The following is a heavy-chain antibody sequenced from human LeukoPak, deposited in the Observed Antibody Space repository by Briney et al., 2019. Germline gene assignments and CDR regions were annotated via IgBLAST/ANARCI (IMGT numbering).Heavy chain of an antibody. V-gene: IGHV3-48*01. CDR3: ARDQAAAGTAWFDP. Sequence: GGSLRLSCAASGFAFGDYSMNWVRQAPGKGLEWVSYISTSGLSTYYADSVKGRFTISRDNAKNSLYLQTNGLRAEDTAVYYCARDQAAAGTAWFDPWGQGTLVTVSS. CDR2: ISTSGLST. CDR1: GFAFGDYS. J-gene: IGHJ5*02. D-gene: IGHD6-13*01.